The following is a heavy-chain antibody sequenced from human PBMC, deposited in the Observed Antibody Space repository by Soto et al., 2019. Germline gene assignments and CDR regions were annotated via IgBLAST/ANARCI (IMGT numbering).Heavy chain of an antibody. CDR2: IIPSFGTA. Sequence: QVQLVQSGAEVKKPGSSVTVSCKASGGTFSSYAISWVRQAPGQGLEWMGGIIPSFGTANYAQKFQGRVTITADESTSTAYMELSSLRSEDTAVYYCARGAYYYDSSGYPPGAFYGMDVWGQGTTVTVSS. D-gene: IGHD3-22*01. CDR3: ARGAYYYDSSGYPPGAFYGMDV. CDR1: GGTFSSYA. V-gene: IGHV1-69*01. J-gene: IGHJ6*02.